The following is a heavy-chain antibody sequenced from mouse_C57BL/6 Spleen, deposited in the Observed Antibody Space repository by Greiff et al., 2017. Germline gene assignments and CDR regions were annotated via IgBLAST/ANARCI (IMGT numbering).Heavy chain of an antibody. V-gene: IGHV1-69*01. CDR3: ARAYDGYLDY. CDR2: IDPSDSYT. J-gene: IGHJ2*01. D-gene: IGHD2-3*01. Sequence: QVQLQQPGAELVMPGASVKLSCKASGYTFTSYWMHWVKPRPGQGLEWIGEIDPSDSYTNYNQKFKGKSTLTVDKSSSTAYMQLSSLPSEDSAVYYCARAYDGYLDYWGQGTTLTVSS. CDR1: GYTFTSYW.